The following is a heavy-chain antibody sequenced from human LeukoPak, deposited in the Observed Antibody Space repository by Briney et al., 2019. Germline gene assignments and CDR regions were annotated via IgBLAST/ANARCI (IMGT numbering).Heavy chain of an antibody. CDR2: INPSGGST. D-gene: IGHD2-8*01. V-gene: IGHV1-46*01. Sequence: GASVKVSCKASGYTFTSYYMHWVRQAPGQGREWMGIINPSGGSTSYAQKFQGRVTMTRDMSTSTVYMELSSLRSENTAVYYCARCTNGVCYFDYWGQGTLVTVSS. CDR3: ARCTNGVCYFDY. J-gene: IGHJ4*02. CDR1: GYTFTSYY.